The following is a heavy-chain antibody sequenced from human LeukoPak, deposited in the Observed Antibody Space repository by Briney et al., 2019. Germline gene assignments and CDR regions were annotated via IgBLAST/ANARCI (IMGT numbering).Heavy chain of an antibody. CDR1: GFTFSSYS. J-gene: IGHJ3*02. CDR2: IDTSAAYI. Sequence: TGGSLRLSCAASGFTFSSYSMNWVRQAPGKGPEWVSFIDTSAAYIYYGDSMRGRFTISRDNAKNSLYLQMNGLRAEDTAVYYCARGRSITLLRGVAMSDGFDIWGQGTMVTVSS. V-gene: IGHV3-21*01. D-gene: IGHD3-10*01. CDR3: ARGRSITLLRGVAMSDGFDI.